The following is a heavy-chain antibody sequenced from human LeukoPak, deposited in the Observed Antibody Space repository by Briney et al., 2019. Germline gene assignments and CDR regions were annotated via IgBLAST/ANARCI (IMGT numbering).Heavy chain of an antibody. Sequence: GGSLRLSCAASGFTFTTYAMSWVRQAPVKGLEWVSAIRGSGVSTYYADSVKCRFTISRDNSKNTLYLQMSSLRAEDTAVYYCAKDRVGTTRALDYWGQGTLVTVSS. CDR1: GFTFTTYA. CDR2: IRGSGVST. V-gene: IGHV3-23*01. J-gene: IGHJ4*02. D-gene: IGHD1-26*01. CDR3: AKDRVGTTRALDY.